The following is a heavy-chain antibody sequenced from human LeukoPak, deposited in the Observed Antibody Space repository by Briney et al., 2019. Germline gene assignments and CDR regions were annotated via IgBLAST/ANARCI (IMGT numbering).Heavy chain of an antibody. CDR3: ARVRVRGVIITRWYFDL. D-gene: IGHD3-10*01. Sequence: PGGSLRLSCAASGFTFSDYGMHWVRQVPGKGLEWVSFIRYDGSKKYYADSVKGRFTISRDNSKNTLYLQMNSLRAEDTAVYYCARVRVRGVIITRWYFDLWGRGTLVTVSS. J-gene: IGHJ2*01. V-gene: IGHV3-30*02. CDR1: GFTFSDYG. CDR2: IRYDGSKK.